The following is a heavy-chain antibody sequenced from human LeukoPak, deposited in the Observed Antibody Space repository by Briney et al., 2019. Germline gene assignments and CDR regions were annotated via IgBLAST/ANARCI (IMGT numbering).Heavy chain of an antibody. V-gene: IGHV1-2*02. Sequence: GASVKVSCKASGYTFSGDYMHWVRQAPGQGLESMGWINSNSGARNYAPKFQGRVTFSRDNSISTAYMELSSLRSDDTAIYYCARGRGGATTGFDHWGQGTLVTVSS. D-gene: IGHD1-26*01. CDR1: GYTFSGDY. CDR3: ARGRGGATTGFDH. J-gene: IGHJ4*02. CDR2: INSNSGAR.